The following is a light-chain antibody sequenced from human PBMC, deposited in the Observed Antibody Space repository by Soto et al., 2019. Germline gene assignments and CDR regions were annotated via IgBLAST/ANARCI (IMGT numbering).Light chain of an antibody. CDR2: GAS. Sequence: EIVLTQSPGTLSLSPGERATLSCRASQSVSSSYLAWYQQKPGQAPRLLIYGASSRATGIPDRFSGSGSGKDFTPPIRRLEPEVFAVYYCKQYGSPSSPFAQGTRLEIK. V-gene: IGKV3-20*01. CDR3: KQYGSPSSP. CDR1: QSVSSSY. J-gene: IGKJ5*01.